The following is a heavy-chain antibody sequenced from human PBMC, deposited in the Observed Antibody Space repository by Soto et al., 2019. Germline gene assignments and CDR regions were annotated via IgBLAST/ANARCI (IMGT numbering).Heavy chain of an antibody. Sequence: PXGSLILSFAASGVTFSKAWMSWVRQARGKGLEWVGHIKSKTDGGTTDYAAPVKGRFIISRQDSKSTLYLQMNRLKTEDSAMYYCDTVGRTFLGWSRNDYWGQGALVTVYS. CDR2: IKSKTDGGTT. V-gene: IGHV3-15*01. D-gene: IGHD3-3*01. CDR1: GVTFSKAW. CDR3: DTVGRTFLGWSRNDY. J-gene: IGHJ4*01.